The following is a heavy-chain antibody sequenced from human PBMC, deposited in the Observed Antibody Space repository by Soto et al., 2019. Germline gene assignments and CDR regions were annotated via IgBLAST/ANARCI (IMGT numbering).Heavy chain of an antibody. J-gene: IGHJ6*02. Sequence: SVKVSCKASGGTFSSYAISWVRQAPGQGLEWMGGIIPIFGTANYAQKFQGRVTITADESTSTAYMELSSLRSEDTAVYYCARVGSRYCSGGSCYAAYYYYGMDVWGQGTTVTVSS. D-gene: IGHD2-15*01. V-gene: IGHV1-69*13. CDR2: IIPIFGTA. CDR1: GGTFSSYA. CDR3: ARVGSRYCSGGSCYAAYYYYGMDV.